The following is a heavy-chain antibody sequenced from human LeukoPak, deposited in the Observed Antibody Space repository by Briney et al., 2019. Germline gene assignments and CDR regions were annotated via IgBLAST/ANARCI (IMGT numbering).Heavy chain of an antibody. CDR3: AKDTRYYDSSGYYRLDY. CDR2: IGTAGDT. D-gene: IGHD3-22*01. Sequence: GGSLRLSCAASGFTFSSYDMHWVRQATGKGLEWVSAIGTAGDTYYPGSVKGRFTISRDSSKNTLYLQMNSLRAEDTAVYYCAKDTRYYDSSGYYRLDYWGQGTLVTVSS. V-gene: IGHV3-13*01. J-gene: IGHJ4*02. CDR1: GFTFSSYD.